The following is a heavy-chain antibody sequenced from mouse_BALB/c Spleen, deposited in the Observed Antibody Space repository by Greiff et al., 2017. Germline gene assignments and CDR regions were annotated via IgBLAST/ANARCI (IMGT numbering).Heavy chain of an antibody. CDR3: ASLRRAASYAMDY. Sequence: QVQLKESGPGLVQPSQSLSITCTVSGFSLTSYGVHWVRQSPGKGLEWLGVIWSGGSTDYNAAFISRLSISKDNSKSQVFFKMNSLQANDTAIYYCASLRRAASYAMDYWGQGTSVTVSS. J-gene: IGHJ4*01. CDR2: IWSGGST. CDR1: GFSLTSYG. D-gene: IGHD2-12*01. V-gene: IGHV2-2*02.